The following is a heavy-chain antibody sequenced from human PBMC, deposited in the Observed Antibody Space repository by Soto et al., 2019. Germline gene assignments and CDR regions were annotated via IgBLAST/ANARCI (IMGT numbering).Heavy chain of an antibody. D-gene: IGHD6-19*01. J-gene: IGHJ4*02. Sequence: GGSLRLSCAAAGFSFGTYAMNWVRQAPGKGLEWVSSTPGSGGSAYYADSVRGRFTISRDNSKNTVYLQLDSLRPEDSAIYYCAKAGSSGWFYFDFWGQGTQVTASS. CDR3: AKAGSSGWFYFDF. CDR1: GFSFGTYA. V-gene: IGHV3-23*01. CDR2: TPGSGGSA.